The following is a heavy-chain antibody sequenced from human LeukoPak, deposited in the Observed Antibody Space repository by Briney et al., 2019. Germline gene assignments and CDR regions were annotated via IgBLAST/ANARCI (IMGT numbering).Heavy chain of an antibody. D-gene: IGHD6-13*01. CDR2: IYTNGRT. V-gene: IGHV4-4*07. J-gene: IGHJ4*02. Sequence: SETLSLTCTVSGGSISGYYWSWIRQPAGKGLEWIGHIYTNGRTDYNPSLKSRVTISVDKAKNQFSLKLTSVTTADTAVYYCAGYGYRTTWYYYWGQGTPVTVSS. CDR1: GGSISGYY. CDR3: AGYGYRTTWYYY.